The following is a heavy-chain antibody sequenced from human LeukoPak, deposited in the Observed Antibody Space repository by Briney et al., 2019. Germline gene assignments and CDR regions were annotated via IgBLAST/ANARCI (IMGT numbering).Heavy chain of an antibody. CDR2: IYYSGST. D-gene: IGHD3-16*01. V-gene: IGHV4-59*01. J-gene: IGHJ6*03. Sequence: SETLSLTCSVSGGSISSYYWSWIRQPPGKGLEWIGYIYYSGSTNYNPSLKSRVTISVDTSKNQFSLKLSSVTAADTAVYYCARYWGDPYYNYYYMDVWGKGTPVTVSS. CDR1: GGSISSYY. CDR3: ARYWGDPYYNYYYMDV.